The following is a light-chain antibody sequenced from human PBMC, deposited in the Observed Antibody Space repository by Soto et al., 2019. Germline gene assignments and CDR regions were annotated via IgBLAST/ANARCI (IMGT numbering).Light chain of an antibody. J-gene: IGLJ1*01. CDR2: DNS. V-gene: IGLV1-40*01. CDR1: SSNIGAGFD. Sequence: QSVLTQPPSVSGAPGQRVTISCTGNSSNIGAGFDVHWYQQLPGTAPKLLIYDNSNRPSGVPDRFSGSKSGTSASLAITGLQAEDGTDYYCSLYSSNGSLIFGPGTKLTVL. CDR3: SLYSSNGSLI.